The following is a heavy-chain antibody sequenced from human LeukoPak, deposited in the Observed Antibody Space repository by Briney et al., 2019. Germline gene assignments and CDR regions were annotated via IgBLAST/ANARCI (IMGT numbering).Heavy chain of an antibody. D-gene: IGHD6-6*01. CDR2: ISSNNGYI. Sequence: GGSLRLSCAASGFSFSSYRMNWVRQAPGKGLEWVASISSNNGYIYYADSVKGRFTIPRDNGGNSLHLQMNSLRAEDAAVYYCARDLGTRKSIAFADWGQGTLVTVSS. V-gene: IGHV3-21*01. J-gene: IGHJ4*02. CDR1: GFSFSSYR. CDR3: ARDLGTRKSIAFAD.